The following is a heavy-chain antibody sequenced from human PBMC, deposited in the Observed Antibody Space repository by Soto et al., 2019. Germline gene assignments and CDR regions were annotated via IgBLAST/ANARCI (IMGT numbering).Heavy chain of an antibody. CDR2: IQQDGSEK. CDR1: GFTFSRFW. J-gene: IGHJ4*02. D-gene: IGHD4-17*01. Sequence: GSLRLSCAVSGFTFSRFWMGWVRQAPGRGLEWVANIQQDGSEKYYVDSVKGRFTMSKDNVKNSLYLQMNSLGAEDTAVYYCARVRYGGYSYYFDYWGQGALVTVSP. CDR3: ARVRYGGYSYYFDY. V-gene: IGHV3-7*03.